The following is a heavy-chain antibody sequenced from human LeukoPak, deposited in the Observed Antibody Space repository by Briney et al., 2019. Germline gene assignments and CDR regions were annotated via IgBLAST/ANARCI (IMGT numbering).Heavy chain of an antibody. V-gene: IGHV3-33*01. CDR1: GFTFSSYG. D-gene: IGHD6-6*01. J-gene: IGHJ4*02. CDR3: ARDRVVAARPELSDY. CDR2: IWYDGSNK. Sequence: GRSLRLSCAASGFTFSSYGMHWVRQAPGKGLEWVAVIWYDGSNKYYADSVKGRFTISRDNSKNTLYLQMNSLRAEDTAVYYCARDRVVAARPELSDYWGQGTVVTVSS.